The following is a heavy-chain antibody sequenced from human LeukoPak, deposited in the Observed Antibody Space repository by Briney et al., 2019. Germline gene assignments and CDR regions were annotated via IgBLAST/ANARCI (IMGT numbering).Heavy chain of an antibody. Sequence: GGSLRLSCAASGFSFSTQRMHWVRHAPGKGLVWVSYINIDERITGYADSVKGRFTISRDNAKNSLYLQMNSLRAEDTAVYYCARTKYDSSGYYPDYWGQGTLVTVSS. J-gene: IGHJ4*02. CDR3: ARTKYDSSGYYPDY. D-gene: IGHD3-22*01. V-gene: IGHV3-74*01. CDR1: GFSFSTQR. CDR2: INIDERIT.